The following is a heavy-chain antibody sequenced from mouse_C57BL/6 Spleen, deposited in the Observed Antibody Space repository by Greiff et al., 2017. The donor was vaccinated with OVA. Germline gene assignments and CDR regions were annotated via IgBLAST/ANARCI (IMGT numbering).Heavy chain of an antibody. Sequence: QVQLQQSGAELVKPGASVTMSCTASGYTFTTYSIDWMKQPHGKSLEWIGNIHPKNDDNKNNEKFKGKATLTVDKSSSTVDLELSRLKTDDSAVYYSARSYDGYYGGVAWFAYWGQGTLVTVSA. CDR3: ARSYDGYYGGVAWFAY. V-gene: IGHV1-47*01. D-gene: IGHD2-3*01. J-gene: IGHJ3*01. CDR2: IHPKNDDN. CDR1: GYTFTTYS.